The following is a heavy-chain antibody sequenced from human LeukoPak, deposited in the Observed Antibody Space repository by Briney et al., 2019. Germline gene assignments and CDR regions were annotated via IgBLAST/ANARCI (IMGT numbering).Heavy chain of an antibody. Sequence: GGSLRLSCAASGFTFSSYEMNWVRQAPGKGLEWVSYISSSGSTIYYADSVKGRFTIPRDNAKNSLYLQMNSLRAEDTAVYYCARAPRSYYMDVWGKGTTVTVSS. CDR2: ISSSGSTI. V-gene: IGHV3-48*03. CDR1: GFTFSSYE. CDR3: ARAPRSYYMDV. J-gene: IGHJ6*03.